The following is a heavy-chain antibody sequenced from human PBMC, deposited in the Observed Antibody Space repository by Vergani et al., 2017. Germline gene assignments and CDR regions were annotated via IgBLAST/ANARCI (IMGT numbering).Heavy chain of an antibody. V-gene: IGHV3-7*01. CDR1: GFTFSSYW. D-gene: IGHD6-13*01. J-gene: IGHJ4*02. CDR3: AKDILGIAATGTGFDY. Sequence: EVQLVESGGGLVKRGGSLRLSCAASGFTFSSYWMSWVRQAPGKGLEWVANIKQDGSEKYYVDSVKGRFTISRDNAMNSLYLQMNSLRAEDTAVYYCAKDILGIAATGTGFDYWGQGTLVTVSS. CDR2: IKQDGSEK.